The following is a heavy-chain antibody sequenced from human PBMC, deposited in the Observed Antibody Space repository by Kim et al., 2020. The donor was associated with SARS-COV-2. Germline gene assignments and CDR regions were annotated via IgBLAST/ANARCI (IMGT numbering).Heavy chain of an antibody. CDR2: T. J-gene: IGHJ3*02. D-gene: IGHD3-16*01. Sequence: TISPDSVKGRFTHPRNDAKNTLYLQMNSLRAEDTAMYFCARGGLRAAFDIWGPGTMVTVSS. V-gene: IGHV3-74*01. CDR3: ARGGLRAAFDI.